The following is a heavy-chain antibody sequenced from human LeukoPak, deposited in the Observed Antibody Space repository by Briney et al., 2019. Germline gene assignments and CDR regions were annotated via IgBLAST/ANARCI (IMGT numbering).Heavy chain of an antibody. J-gene: IGHJ4*02. V-gene: IGHV3-23*01. CDR2: ISGSGGST. CDR3: AKDKDPLESGIYYYFDY. Sequence: GGSLRLSCAASGFTFSSYAMSWVRQAPGKGLEWVSAISGSGGSTYYADSVKGRFTISRDNSKNTLYLQMNSLRAEDTAVYYCAKDKDPLESGIYYYFDYWGQGTLATVSS. D-gene: IGHD1-26*01. CDR1: GFTFSSYA.